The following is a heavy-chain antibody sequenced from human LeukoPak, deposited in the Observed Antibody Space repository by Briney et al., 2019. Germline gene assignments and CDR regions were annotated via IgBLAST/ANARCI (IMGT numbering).Heavy chain of an antibody. V-gene: IGHV3-7*01. CDR1: GFTFSNDW. D-gene: IGHD2-2*01. CDR2: INQDESKK. J-gene: IGHJ4*02. Sequence: GGSLRLSRAASGFTFSNDWMCWVRQAPGKGLEWVANINQDESKKYYADSVKGRFTISRDNAENSLYLQMSSLTAEDTAIYYCARDHAYRADYWGQGTLVTVSS. CDR3: ARDHAYRADY.